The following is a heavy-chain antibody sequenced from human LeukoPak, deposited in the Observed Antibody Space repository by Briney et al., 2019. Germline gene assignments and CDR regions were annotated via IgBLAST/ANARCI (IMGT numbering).Heavy chain of an antibody. V-gene: IGHV3-74*01. CDR2: INSDGSST. CDR1: GFTFSSYW. J-gene: IGHJ4*02. CDR3: ARARYSSSWYGYFDY. Sequence: GGSLRLSCAASGFTFSSYWMHWVRQAPGKGLVWVSRINSDGSSTSYADSVKGRFTISRDNAKNTLYLQMNSLRAEDTAVYYCARARYSSSWYGYFDYWGQGTLVTVSS. D-gene: IGHD6-13*01.